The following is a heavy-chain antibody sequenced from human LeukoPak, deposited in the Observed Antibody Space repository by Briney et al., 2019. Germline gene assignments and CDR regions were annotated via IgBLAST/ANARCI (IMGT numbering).Heavy chain of an antibody. J-gene: IGHJ4*02. CDR1: GYTFTGYY. D-gene: IGHD3-22*01. CDR2: INANSGGT. Sequence: GASVKVSCKASGYTFTGYYMHWVRQAPGQGLEWMGWINANSGGTNYAQKFQGRVTMTRDTSISTAYMELSRLRSDDTAVYYRARATSLLVVVIKDWGQGTLVTVSS. CDR3: ARATSLLVVVIKD. V-gene: IGHV1-2*02.